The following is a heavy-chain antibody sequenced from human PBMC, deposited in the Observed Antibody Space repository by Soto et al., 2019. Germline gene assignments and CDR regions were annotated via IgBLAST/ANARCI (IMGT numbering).Heavy chain of an antibody. J-gene: IGHJ6*03. Sequence: GGSLRLSCAASGFTFSSYGMHWVRQAPGKGLEWVAVIWYDGSNKYYADSVKGRFTISRDNSKNTLYLQMNSLRAEDTAVYYCARFVAVRGPMDVWGKGTTVTVSS. CDR1: GFTFSSYG. CDR2: IWYDGSNK. D-gene: IGHD3-10*01. V-gene: IGHV3-33*01. CDR3: ARFVAVRGPMDV.